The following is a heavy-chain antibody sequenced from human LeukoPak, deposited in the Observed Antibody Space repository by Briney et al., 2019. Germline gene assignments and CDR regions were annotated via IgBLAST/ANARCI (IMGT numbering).Heavy chain of an antibody. CDR2: IKQDGSEK. V-gene: IGHV3-7*04. D-gene: IGHD4-17*01. J-gene: IGHJ4*02. CDR1: GFTFSSYW. Sequence: PGGSLRLSCAASGFTFSSYWMSWVRQAPGKGLEWVANIKQDGSEKYYVDSVKGRFTISTDNAKNSLYLQMNSLRAEDTAVYYCARWALSTVGHYFDYWGQGTLVTVSS. CDR3: ARWALSTVGHYFDY.